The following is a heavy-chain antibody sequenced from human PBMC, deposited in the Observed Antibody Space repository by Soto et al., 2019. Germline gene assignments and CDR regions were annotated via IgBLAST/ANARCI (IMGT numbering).Heavy chain of an antibody. CDR1: GFTFTGHY. J-gene: IGHJ4*02. V-gene: IGHV1-2*02. CDR2: INPNSGGT. CDR3: AKSGSLFRPSHGYFDY. Sequence: ASVKVSCKASGFTFTGHYIHWVRQAPGQGLEWMGWINPNSGGTSYAQKFQGRVTMTRDTSITTAYMELSRLRSDDTAVYYCAKSGSLFRPSHGYFDYWGQGTMVTVSS. D-gene: IGHD1-26*01.